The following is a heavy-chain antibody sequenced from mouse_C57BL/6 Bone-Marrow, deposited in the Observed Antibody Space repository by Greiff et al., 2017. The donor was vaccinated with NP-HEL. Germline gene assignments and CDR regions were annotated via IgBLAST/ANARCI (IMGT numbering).Heavy chain of an antibody. CDR2: INPSSGYT. V-gene: IGHV1-4*01. J-gene: IGHJ2*01. D-gene: IGHD4-1*01. CDR1: GYTFTSYT. CDR3: ARELGLDY. Sequence: VKLRESGAELARPGASVKMSCKASGYTFTSYTMHWVKQRPGQGLEWIGYINPSSGYTKYNQKFKDKATLTADKSSSTAYMQLSSLTSEDSAVYYCARELGLDYWGQGTTLTVSS.